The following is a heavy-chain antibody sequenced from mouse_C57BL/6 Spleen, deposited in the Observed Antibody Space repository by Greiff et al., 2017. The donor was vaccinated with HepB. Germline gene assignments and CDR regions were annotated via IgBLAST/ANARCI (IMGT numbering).Heavy chain of an antibody. V-gene: IGHV1-55*01. CDR1: GYTFTSYW. Sequence: QVQLQQPGAELVKPGASVKMSCKASGYTFTSYWITWVKQRPGQGLEWIGDIYPGSGSTNYNEKFKSKATLTVDTSSSTAYMQLSSLTSEDSAVYYCARGVYYSNYEFAYWGQGTLVTVSA. CDR3: ARGVYYSNYEFAY. J-gene: IGHJ3*01. CDR2: IYPGSGST. D-gene: IGHD2-5*01.